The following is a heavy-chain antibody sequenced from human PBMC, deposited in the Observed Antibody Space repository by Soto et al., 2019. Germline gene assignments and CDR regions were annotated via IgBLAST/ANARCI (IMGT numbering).Heavy chain of an antibody. V-gene: IGHV3-13*05. Sequence: HPGGSLRLSCAASAFTLSAYDMHWVRQPNGKGLAWVSSLGAADDPYYLGSVKGRFTISRENAKNSLYLQMNNLRAGDTAVYYCARAYSGRLPRRADYYYAMDVWGQGTTVTVSS. CDR2: LGAADDP. D-gene: IGHD2-15*01. J-gene: IGHJ6*02. CDR3: ARAYSGRLPRRADYYYAMDV. CDR1: AFTLSAYD.